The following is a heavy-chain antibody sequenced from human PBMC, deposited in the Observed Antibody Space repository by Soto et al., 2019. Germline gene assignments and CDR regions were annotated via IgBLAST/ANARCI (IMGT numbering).Heavy chain of an antibody. V-gene: IGHV3-23*01. D-gene: IGHD4-17*01. CDR2: ITGSGGST. J-gene: IGHJ4*02. CDR3: AKAGKATVTTEFDY. Sequence: PGGSLILSCAASRFTFTSNAMNWVRQAPGKGLEWVSTITGSGGSTFYADSVKGRFTISRDNSKNTLYLQMNSLRVEDTAVYYCAKAGKATVTTEFDYWGQGTLVTVSS. CDR1: RFTFTSNA.